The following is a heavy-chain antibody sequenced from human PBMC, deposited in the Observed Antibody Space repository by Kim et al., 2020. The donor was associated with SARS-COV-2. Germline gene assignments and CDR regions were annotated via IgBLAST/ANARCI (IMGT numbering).Heavy chain of an antibody. V-gene: IGHV3-30*07. D-gene: IGHD3-10*01. J-gene: IGHJ4*02. CDR3: ARELVPFGELPVGFDY. Sequence: SVKGRFTISRDNSKNTLYLQMNSLRAEDTAVYYCARELVPFGELPVGFDYWGQGTLVTVSS.